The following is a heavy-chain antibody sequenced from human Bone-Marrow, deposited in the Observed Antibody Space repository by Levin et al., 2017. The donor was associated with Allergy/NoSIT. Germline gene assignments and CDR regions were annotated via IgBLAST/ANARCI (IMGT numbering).Heavy chain of an antibody. CDR1: GGSISSYY. Sequence: SETLSLTCTVSGGSISSYYWSWIRQPPGKGLEWIGYIYYSGSTNYNPSLKSRVTISVDTSKNQFSLKLSSVTAADTAVYYCARVRDIVREGLFDYWGQGTLVTVSS. V-gene: IGHV4-59*01. CDR2: IYYSGST. J-gene: IGHJ4*02. D-gene: IGHD2-15*01. CDR3: ARVRDIVREGLFDY.